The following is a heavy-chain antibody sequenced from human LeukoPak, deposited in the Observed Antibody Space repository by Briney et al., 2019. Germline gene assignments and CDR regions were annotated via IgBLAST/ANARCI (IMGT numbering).Heavy chain of an antibody. CDR3: ASLQGLARRIFDY. CDR2: INPSGGST. V-gene: IGHV1-46*01. D-gene: IGHD1-14*01. CDR1: GYTFTSYY. J-gene: IGHJ4*02. Sequence: GASVKVSCKASGYTFTSYYMHWVRQAPGQGLEWMGIINPSGGSTSYAQKFQGRVTMTRDMSTSTVYMELSSLRSEDTAVYYCASLQGLARRIFDYWGQGTLVTVSS.